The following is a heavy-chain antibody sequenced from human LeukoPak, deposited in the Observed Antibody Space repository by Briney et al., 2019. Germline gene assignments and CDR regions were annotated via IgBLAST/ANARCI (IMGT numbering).Heavy chain of an antibody. CDR1: GGTFSSYA. V-gene: IGHV1-69*04. CDR3: ARDQGLSYYYDSSGPWYFDL. D-gene: IGHD3-22*01. Sequence: GASVKVSCKASGGTFSSYAISWVRQAPGQGLEWMGRIIPILGIANYAQKFQGRVTITADKSTSTAYMELSSLRSEDTAVYYCARDQGLSYYYDSSGPWYFDLWGRGTLVTVSS. J-gene: IGHJ2*01. CDR2: IIPILGIA.